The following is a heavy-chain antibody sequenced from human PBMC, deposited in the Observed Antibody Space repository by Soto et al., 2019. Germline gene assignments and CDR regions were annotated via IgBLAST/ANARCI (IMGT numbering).Heavy chain of an antibody. J-gene: IGHJ5*02. Sequence: SETLSLTCTVSGGSVSSGSDYWSWIRQPPGKGLEWIGNIYSSGSTNYNPSLKSRVTISADTSKNQFSLKLRSVTAADTAVYFCARDERTNWFFNWGQGTLVTVSS. CDR3: ARDERTNWFFN. V-gene: IGHV4-61*01. CDR2: IYSSGST. CDR1: GGSVSSGSDY.